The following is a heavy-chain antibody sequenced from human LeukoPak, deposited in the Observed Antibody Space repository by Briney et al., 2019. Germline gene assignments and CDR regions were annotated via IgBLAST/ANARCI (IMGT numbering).Heavy chain of an antibody. CDR3: ARAGYSYGLDY. D-gene: IGHD5-18*01. V-gene: IGHV3-23*01. J-gene: IGHJ4*02. Sequence: GGSLRLSCAASGFTFSSYAMSWVRQAPGKGLEWVSVISGSGGSTYYADSVKGRFTISRDNSKNTLYLQMNSLRAEDTAVYYCARAGYSYGLDYWGQGTLVTVSS. CDR2: ISGSGGST. CDR1: GFTFSSYA.